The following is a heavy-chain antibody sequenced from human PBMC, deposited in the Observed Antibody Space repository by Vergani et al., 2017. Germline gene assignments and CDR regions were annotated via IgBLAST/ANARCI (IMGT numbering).Heavy chain of an antibody. V-gene: IGHV3-21*01. J-gene: IGHJ4*02. CDR1: GFTFSSYS. CDR2: ISSSSSYI. CDR3: ARVGSITIFGDY. Sequence: EVQLVESWGGLVKPGGSLRLSCAASGFTFSSYSMNWVRQAPGKGLEWVSSISSSSSYIYYADSVKGRFTISRDNAKNSLYLQMNSLRAEDTAVYYCARVGSITIFGDYWGQGTLVTVSS. D-gene: IGHD3-3*01.